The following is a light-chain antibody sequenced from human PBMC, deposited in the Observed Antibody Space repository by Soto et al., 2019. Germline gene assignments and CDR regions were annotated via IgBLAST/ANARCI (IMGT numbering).Light chain of an antibody. V-gene: IGLV6-57*02. CDR1: SGSIASNY. CDR3: QSYDSSNQDVV. CDR2: EDN. Sequence: NFMLTQPHSVSESPGKTVTISRTGSSGSIASNYVQWYQQRPGSAPTTVIYEDNQRPSGVPDRFSGSIDSSSNSASLTISGLKTEDEADYYCQSYDSSNQDVVFGGGTKLTVL. J-gene: IGLJ2*01.